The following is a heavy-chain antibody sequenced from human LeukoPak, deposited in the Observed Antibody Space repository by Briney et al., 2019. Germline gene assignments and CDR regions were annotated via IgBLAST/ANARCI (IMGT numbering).Heavy chain of an antibody. CDR2: IYTSGST. CDR1: GGSISSGSYY. V-gene: IGHV4-61*02. J-gene: IGHJ6*04. D-gene: IGHD2-2*01. Sequence: SETLSLTCTVSGGSISSGSYYWSWIRQPAGKGLEWIGRIYTSGSTNYNPSLKSRVTISVDTSKNQFSLKLSSVTAADTAVYYCAGIVVVPAAMLGAVDVWGKGTTVTISS. CDR3: AGIVVVPAAMLGAVDV.